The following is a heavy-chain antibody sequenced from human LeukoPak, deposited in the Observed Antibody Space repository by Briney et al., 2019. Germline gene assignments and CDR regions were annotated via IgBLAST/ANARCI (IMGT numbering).Heavy chain of an antibody. CDR2: INPNSGGT. J-gene: IGHJ4*02. CDR1: GYTFTGYY. Sequence: GASVKVSCKASGYTFTGYYMHWVRQAPGQGLEWMGWINPNSGGTNYAQKFQGRVTMTRDTSISTAYMELSRLRSDDTAVYYCARDEVVIRGVPFDYWGQGTLVTVSS. D-gene: IGHD3-22*01. CDR3: ARDEVVIRGVPFDY. V-gene: IGHV1-2*02.